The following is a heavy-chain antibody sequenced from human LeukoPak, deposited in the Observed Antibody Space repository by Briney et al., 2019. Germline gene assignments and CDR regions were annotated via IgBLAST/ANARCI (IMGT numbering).Heavy chain of an antibody. V-gene: IGHV4-34*01. CDR3: ARGGAGFLRYFDWPLYGMDV. D-gene: IGHD3-9*01. CDR1: GGSFSGYY. J-gene: IGHJ6*02. CDR2: INHSEST. Sequence: SETLSLTCAVYGGSFSGYYWSWIRQPPGKGLEWIGEINHSESTNYNPSLKSRVTISVDTSKNQFSLKLSSVTAADTAVYYCARGGAGFLRYFDWPLYGMDVWGQGTTVTVSS.